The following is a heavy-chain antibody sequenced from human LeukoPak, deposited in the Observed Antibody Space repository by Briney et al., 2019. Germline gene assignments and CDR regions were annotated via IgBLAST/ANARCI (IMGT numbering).Heavy chain of an antibody. CDR3: ARDHYYSNYVNAFDI. J-gene: IGHJ3*02. CDR1: GYTFTSYG. V-gene: IGHV1-18*01. Sequence: GASVKVSCKASGYTFTSYGISWVRQAPGQELEWMGWISAYNGNTNYAQKLQGRVTMTTDTSTSTAYMELSRLRSDDTAVYYCARDHYYSNYVNAFDIWGQGTMVTVSS. D-gene: IGHD4-11*01. CDR2: ISAYNGNT.